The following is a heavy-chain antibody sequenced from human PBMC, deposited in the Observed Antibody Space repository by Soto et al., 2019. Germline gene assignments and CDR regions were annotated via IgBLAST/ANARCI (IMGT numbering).Heavy chain of an antibody. V-gene: IGHV4-59*08. CDR3: APYDVDTAMDH. J-gene: IGHJ4*02. Sequence: QVQLQESGPGLVKPSETLSLTCTVSSGSISLYYWTWIRQPPGKGLEWIGYIYYSGSTNYNPSLKSRVTMSIDTSKNQFSLKLTSVTAADTAVYYCAPYDVDTAMDHWGQGTLVTVSS. CDR1: SGSISLYY. CDR2: IYYSGST. D-gene: IGHD5-18*01.